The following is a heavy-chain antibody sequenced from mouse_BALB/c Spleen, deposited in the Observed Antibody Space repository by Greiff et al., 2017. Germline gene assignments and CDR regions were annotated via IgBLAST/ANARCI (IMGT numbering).Heavy chain of an antibody. Sequence: EVKLVESGGGLVQPGGSLKLSCAASGFTFSSYGMSWVRQTPDKRLELVATINSNGGSTYYPDSVKGRFTISRDNAKNTLYLQMSSLKSEDTAMYYCARKDDGYYYAMDYWGQGTSVTVSS. V-gene: IGHV5-6-3*01. J-gene: IGHJ4*01. D-gene: IGHD2-3*01. CDR2: INSNGGST. CDR1: GFTFSSYG. CDR3: ARKDDGYYYAMDY.